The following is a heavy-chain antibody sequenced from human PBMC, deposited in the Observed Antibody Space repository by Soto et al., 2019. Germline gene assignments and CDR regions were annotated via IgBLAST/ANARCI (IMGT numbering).Heavy chain of an antibody. V-gene: IGHV4-4*02. J-gene: IGHJ4*02. CDR2: IYHRGST. D-gene: IGHD3-10*01. Sequence: QVQLQESGPGLVKPSGTLSLTCAVSGGSISSSNWWSWVRQPPGKGLEWIGKIYHRGSTNYNPSLKRRVTISVDKAKNQVSLKLSSVSAADTAVDYCVSVSIFRGTIIRYFDYWGQGILVTVSS. CDR3: VSVSIFRGTIIRYFDY. CDR1: GGSISSSNW.